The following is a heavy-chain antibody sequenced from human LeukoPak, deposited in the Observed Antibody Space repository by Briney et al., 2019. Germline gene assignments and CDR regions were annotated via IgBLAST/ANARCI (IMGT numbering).Heavy chain of an antibody. D-gene: IGHD6-19*01. Sequence: GGSLRLSCAASGFTFDDYAMHWVRQAPGKGLEWVSGISWNSGSIGYADSVKGRFTISRDNAKNSLYLQMNSLRAEDTALYYCAKDRGSSSYYYYGMDVWGQGTTVTVSS. J-gene: IGHJ6*02. CDR1: GFTFDDYA. V-gene: IGHV3-9*01. CDR2: ISWNSGSI. CDR3: AKDRGSSSYYYYGMDV.